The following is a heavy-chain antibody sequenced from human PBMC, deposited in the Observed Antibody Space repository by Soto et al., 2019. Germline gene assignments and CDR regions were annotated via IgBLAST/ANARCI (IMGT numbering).Heavy chain of an antibody. CDR1: GGSITSITNHY. CDR2: ISYSGHT. CDR3: ATQGFGTLNGLVDV. V-gene: IGHV4-59*08. Sequence: QVRLQESGPGLVKPSETLSLTCTVSGGSITSITNHYCSWIRQPPGKGLEWIGYISYSGHTSYNPSLNSRGILSVDTSKNQVSLNLASVTAADTAGYYCATQGFGTLNGLVDVWGPGTTVTVSS. J-gene: IGHJ6*02. D-gene: IGHD1-7*01.